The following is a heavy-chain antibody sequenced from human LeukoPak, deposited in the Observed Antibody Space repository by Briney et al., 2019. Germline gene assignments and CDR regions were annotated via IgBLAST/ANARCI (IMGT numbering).Heavy chain of an antibody. J-gene: IGHJ4*02. CDR1: GFTFSSYE. CDR2: ISSSGSTI. V-gene: IGHV3-48*03. Sequence: GGSLRLSCAASGFTFSSYEMNWVRQAPGKGLEWVSYISSSGSTIYYADSVKGRFTISRDNSKNTLYLQMNSLRAEDTAVYYCARTYYYDSSGYPLKRYFDYWGQGTLVTVSS. D-gene: IGHD3-22*01. CDR3: ARTYYYDSSGYPLKRYFDY.